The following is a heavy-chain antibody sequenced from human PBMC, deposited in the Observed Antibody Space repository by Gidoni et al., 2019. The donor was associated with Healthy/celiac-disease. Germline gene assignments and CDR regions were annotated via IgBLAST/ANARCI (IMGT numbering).Heavy chain of an antibody. J-gene: IGHJ4*02. CDR2: LFSGGST. CDR3: AREGLAKSFDY. V-gene: IGHV3-66*01. CDR1: GFTVSSNY. Sequence: EVQLVESGGGLVQPGGSLRLSWAASGFTVSSNYMSWVRQAPGKGLECVSCLFSGGSTSYAASVKGRFTISRGYSTNTLYLQMNSLSAEDTAVYYCAREGLAKSFDYWGQGTLVTVSS.